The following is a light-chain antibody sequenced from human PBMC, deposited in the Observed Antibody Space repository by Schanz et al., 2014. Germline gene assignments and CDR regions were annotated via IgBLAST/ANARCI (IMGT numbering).Light chain of an antibody. J-gene: IGLJ2*01. CDR1: SSDVGDYNY. Sequence: QSALTQPASVSGSPGQSIAISCTGTSSDVGDYNYVSWYQQHPGKAPKLMIYDVSSRPSGVSNRFSGSKSAYTASLTISGLQAEDEADYYCSSYATTNTLVFGGGTKLTVL. CDR2: DVS. CDR3: SSYATTNTLV. V-gene: IGLV2-14*01.